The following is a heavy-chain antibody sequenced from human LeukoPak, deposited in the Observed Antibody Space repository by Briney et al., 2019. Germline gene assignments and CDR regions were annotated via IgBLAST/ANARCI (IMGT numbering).Heavy chain of an antibody. Sequence: GRSLRLSCAASGFTFSSYAMHWVRQAPGKGLEWVAVISYDGSNKYYADSVKGRFTISRDNSENTLYLQMNSLRAEDTAVYYCAKTPRGDVWGQGTTVTVSS. D-gene: IGHD3-10*01. V-gene: IGHV3-30-3*02. CDR2: ISYDGSNK. CDR3: AKTPRGDV. CDR1: GFTFSSYA. J-gene: IGHJ6*02.